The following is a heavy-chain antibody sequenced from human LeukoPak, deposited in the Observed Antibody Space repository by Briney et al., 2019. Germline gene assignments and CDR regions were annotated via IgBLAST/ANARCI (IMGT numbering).Heavy chain of an antibody. V-gene: IGHV3-21*01. D-gene: IGHD1-26*01. J-gene: IGHJ4*02. CDR2: ISSSSTYI. CDR1: GFTFSSYN. Sequence: GGSLRLSCAASGFTFSSYNTNWVRQAPGKGLEWVPSISSSSTYIYYADSVKGRFTISRDDAKNSLFLQMISLRAEDTAVYYCARQPLVGPTTFDYWGQGTLVTVSS. CDR3: ARQPLVGPTTFDY.